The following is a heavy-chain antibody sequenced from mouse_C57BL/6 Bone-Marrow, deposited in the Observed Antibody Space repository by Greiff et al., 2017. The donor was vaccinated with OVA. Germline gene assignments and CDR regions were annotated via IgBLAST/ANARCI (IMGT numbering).Heavy chain of an antibody. CDR3: ARHTGFYYGSSYRGYAMDY. Sequence: DVKLVESGGGLVQPGESLKLSCESNEYEFPSHDMSWVRKTPEKRLELVAAINSDGGSTYYPDTMERRFIISRDNTKKTLYLQMSSLRSEDTALYYCARHTGFYYGSSYRGYAMDYWGQGTSVTVSS. J-gene: IGHJ4*01. D-gene: IGHD1-1*01. CDR1: EYEFPSHD. CDR2: INSDGGST. V-gene: IGHV5-2*01.